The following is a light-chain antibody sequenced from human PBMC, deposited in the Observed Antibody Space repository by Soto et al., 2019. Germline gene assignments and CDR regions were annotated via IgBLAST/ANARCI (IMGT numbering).Light chain of an antibody. CDR1: SSDVGGYNY. CDR3: SSYAGSNNWV. J-gene: IGLJ2*01. V-gene: IGLV2-8*01. Sequence: QSALTQPPSASGSPGQSVTISCTGTSSDVGGYNYLSWYQQHPGKAPKLMIYEVSKRPSGVPDRFSGSKSGNTASLTVSGLQAEDEGDYYCSSYAGSNNWVFGGGTKLTVL. CDR2: EVS.